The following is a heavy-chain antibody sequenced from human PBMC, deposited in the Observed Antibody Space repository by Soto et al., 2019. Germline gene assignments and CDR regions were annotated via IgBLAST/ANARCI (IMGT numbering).Heavy chain of an antibody. CDR3: ARELQGLYYFDY. Sequence: ASVKVSCKASGYTFISYAIHWVRQAPGQRLEWMGWINAGNGNTKYSQKFQGRVTITRDTSASTAYMELTSLRSEDTAVYYCARELQGLYYFDYWGQGTLVTV. V-gene: IGHV1-3*01. CDR2: INAGNGNT. CDR1: GYTFISYA. J-gene: IGHJ4*02. D-gene: IGHD2-15*01.